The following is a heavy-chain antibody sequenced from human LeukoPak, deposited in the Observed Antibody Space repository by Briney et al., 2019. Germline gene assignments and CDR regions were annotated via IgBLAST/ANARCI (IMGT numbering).Heavy chain of an antibody. CDR2: IYSGGST. D-gene: IGHD1-26*01. V-gene: IGHV3-53*01. CDR1: GFTVSSNY. Sequence: QSGGSLRLSCAASGFTVSSNYMSWVRQAPGKGLEWVSIIYSGGSTFYADSVKGRFTISRDNSKNTLYLQMNSLRAEDTAVYYCARGGSYLSAFDTWGQGTMVTVSS. CDR3: ARGGSYLSAFDT. J-gene: IGHJ3*02.